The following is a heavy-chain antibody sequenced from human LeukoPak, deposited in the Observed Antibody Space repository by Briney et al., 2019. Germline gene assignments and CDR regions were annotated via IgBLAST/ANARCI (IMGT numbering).Heavy chain of an antibody. Sequence: GESLKISCKASGYSFTSYWIGWVRPMPGKGLEWMGIIYPGNSETRYSPSFQGQVTISGDKSISTAYLQWSSLKASDTALYYCATASSGWYLDNWGQGTLVTVSS. V-gene: IGHV5-51*01. CDR1: GYSFTSYW. D-gene: IGHD6-19*01. CDR3: ATASSGWYLDN. J-gene: IGHJ4*02. CDR2: IYPGNSET.